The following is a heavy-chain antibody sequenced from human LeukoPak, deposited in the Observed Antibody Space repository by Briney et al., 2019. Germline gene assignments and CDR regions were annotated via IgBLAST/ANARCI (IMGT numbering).Heavy chain of an antibody. Sequence: ASVKVSCKASGYTFTGYYMHWVRQAPGQGLEWMGWINPNSGGTNYAQKFQGRVTMTRDTSISTAYMELSSLRSEDTAVYYCARLVVMRKGYYFDYWGQGTLVTVSS. J-gene: IGHJ4*02. D-gene: IGHD2-15*01. CDR3: ARLVVMRKGYYFDY. CDR2: INPNSGGT. V-gene: IGHV1-2*02. CDR1: GYTFTGYY.